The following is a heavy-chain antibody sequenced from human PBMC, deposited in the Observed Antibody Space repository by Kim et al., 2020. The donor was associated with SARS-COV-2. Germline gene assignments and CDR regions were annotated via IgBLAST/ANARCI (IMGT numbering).Heavy chain of an antibody. J-gene: IGHJ5*02. CDR1: GDSVSSNSAA. V-gene: IGHV6-1*01. CDR2: TYYRSKWYN. Sequence: SQTLSLTCAISGDSVSSNSAAWNWIRQSPSRGLEWLGRTYYRSKWYNDYAVSVKSRITINPDTSKNQFSLQLNSVTPEDTAVYYCARDHPRTYYDFWSGWEGFDPWGQGTLVTVSS. CDR3: ARDHPRTYYDFWSGWEGFDP. D-gene: IGHD3-3*01.